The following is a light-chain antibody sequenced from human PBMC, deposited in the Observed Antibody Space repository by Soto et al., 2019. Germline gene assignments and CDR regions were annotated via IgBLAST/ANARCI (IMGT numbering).Light chain of an antibody. CDR1: SSDVGGYNY. V-gene: IGLV2-11*01. CDR3: CSYAGSYSYV. J-gene: IGLJ1*01. Sequence: QSALTQPRSVSGSPGQSVAISCTGTSSDVGGYNYVSWYQQHPGKAPKLMIYDVTKRPSGVPDRFSASKSGNTASLTISGLQADDEADYYCCSYAGSYSYVFXTGTKPTVL. CDR2: DVT.